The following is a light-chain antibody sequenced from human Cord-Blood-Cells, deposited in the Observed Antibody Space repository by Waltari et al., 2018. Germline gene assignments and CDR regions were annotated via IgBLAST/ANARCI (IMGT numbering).Light chain of an antibody. V-gene: IGKV1-8*01. J-gene: IGKJ1*01. CDR1: QGISSY. Sequence: IRMTQSSSSFSASTGDRVTITCRASQGISSYLAWYQQKPGKAPTLLIYAASTLQTGVHSKFSGSGSGTDVTLTISCRQSEDYAAYYCQQYYSYPPTFGQGTKVEIK. CDR3: QQYYSYPPT. CDR2: AAS.